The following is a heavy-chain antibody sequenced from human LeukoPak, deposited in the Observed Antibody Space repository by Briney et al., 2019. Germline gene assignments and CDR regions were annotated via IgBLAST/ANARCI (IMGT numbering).Heavy chain of an antibody. D-gene: IGHD3-22*01. CDR1: GSSINNNF. Sequence: SETLSLTCTVSGSSINNNFWTWIRQPPGKGLEWIGHIYSTGSANYNPSLKSRVLISGDTSKNQISLKPTSVTAADTAVYFCARHRDYYDTWGHGTLVTVSS. CDR2: IYSTGSA. J-gene: IGHJ4*01. CDR3: ARHRDYYDT. V-gene: IGHV4-59*08.